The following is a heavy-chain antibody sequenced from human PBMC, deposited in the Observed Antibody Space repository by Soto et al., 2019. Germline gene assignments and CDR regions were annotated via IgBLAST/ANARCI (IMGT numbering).Heavy chain of an antibody. CDR2: IYYSGST. Sequence: SETLSLTCTVSGGSISSYYWSWIRQPPGKGLEWIGYIYYSGSTNYNPSLKSRVTISVDTSKNQFSLKLSSVTAADTAVYDCARDQRSLYYFDYWGQGTLVTVSS. J-gene: IGHJ4*02. CDR1: GGSISSYY. V-gene: IGHV4-59*01. D-gene: IGHD1-26*01. CDR3: ARDQRSLYYFDY.